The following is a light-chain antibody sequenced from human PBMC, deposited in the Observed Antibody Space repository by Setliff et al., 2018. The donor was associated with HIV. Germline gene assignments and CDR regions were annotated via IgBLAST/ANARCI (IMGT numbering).Light chain of an antibody. Sequence: SALVQPPSASGTPGQRVTISCSGSTFNIGSNTVNWYQQLPGAAPKLLIYNNNQRPSGVPDRFSGSKSFTSASLAISGLQSADESDYYCAAWDDGLNGYVFGTGTKVTVL. CDR1: TFNIGSNT. CDR2: NNN. V-gene: IGLV1-44*01. CDR3: AAWDDGLNGYV. J-gene: IGLJ1*01.